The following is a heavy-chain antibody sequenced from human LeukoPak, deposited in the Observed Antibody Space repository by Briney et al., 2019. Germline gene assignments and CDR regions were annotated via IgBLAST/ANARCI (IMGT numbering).Heavy chain of an antibody. CDR2: ISSSSSYI. V-gene: IGHV3-21*01. J-gene: IGHJ4*02. CDR1: GFTFSSYG. D-gene: IGHD3-22*01. Sequence: PGGSLRLSCAVSGFTFSSYGMHWVRQAPGKGLEWVSSISSSSSYIYYADSVKGRFTISRDNAKNSLYLQMNSLRAEDTAVYYCARDHDYDSSGYYGYWGQGTLVTVSS. CDR3: ARDHDYDSSGYYGY.